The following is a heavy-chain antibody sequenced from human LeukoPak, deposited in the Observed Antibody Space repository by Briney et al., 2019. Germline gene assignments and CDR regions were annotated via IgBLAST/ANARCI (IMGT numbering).Heavy chain of an antibody. V-gene: IGHV4-4*07. CDR3: ARDSLLLWFGELFRDNYYYYGMDV. CDR2: IYTSGST. J-gene: IGHJ6*02. Sequence: TSETLSLTCTVPGGSISSYYWSWIRQPAGKGLEWIGRIYTSGSTNYNPSLKSRVTMSVDTSKNQFSLKLSSVTAADTAVYYCARDSLLLWFGELFRDNYYYYGMDVWGQGTTVTVSS. D-gene: IGHD3-10*01. CDR1: GGSISSYY.